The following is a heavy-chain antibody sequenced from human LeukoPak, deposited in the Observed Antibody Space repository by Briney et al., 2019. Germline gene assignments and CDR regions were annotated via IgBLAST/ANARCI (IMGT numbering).Heavy chain of an antibody. Sequence: PGGSLRLSCAASGFTFSSYAMSWVRQAPGKGLEWVSAISGSGGSTYYADSVKGRFTISRDNSKNTLYLQMNSLRAEDTAVYYCAKDPSNPSSAEWAIAAAGWAPDYWGQGTLVTVSS. V-gene: IGHV3-23*01. CDR1: GFTFSSYA. D-gene: IGHD6-13*01. CDR3: AKDPSNPSSAEWAIAAAGWAPDY. CDR2: ISGSGGST. J-gene: IGHJ4*02.